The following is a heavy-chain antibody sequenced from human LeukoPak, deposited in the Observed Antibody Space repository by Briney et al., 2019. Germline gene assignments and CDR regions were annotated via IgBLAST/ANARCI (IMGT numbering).Heavy chain of an antibody. CDR2: IIGSGGGT. J-gene: IGHJ4*02. D-gene: IGHD3-22*01. CDR3: AKDTTIPNSSGYFDY. Sequence: GGSLRLSCAASGFTFSNYAMSWVRQAPGKGLEWVSAIIGSGGGTYYADSVKGRFTISRGNSKNTLYLQMNSLRAEDTAVYYCAKDTTIPNSSGYFDYWGQGTLVTVSS. V-gene: IGHV3-23*01. CDR1: GFTFSNYA.